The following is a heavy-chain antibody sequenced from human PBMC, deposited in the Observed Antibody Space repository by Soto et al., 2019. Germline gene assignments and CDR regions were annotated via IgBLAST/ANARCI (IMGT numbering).Heavy chain of an antibody. CDR3: ASLPYYSDQ. Sequence: EVQRVESGGGLVQPGGSLRLSCAASGFTISGDIINWVRQAPGKGLEWVSYISSNSRNTYYADSVKGRFTISRDNGKNSLYLQMNSLRAEDTAVYYCASLPYYSDQWGQGTLVTVSS. J-gene: IGHJ5*02. CDR1: GFTISGDI. D-gene: IGHD3-22*01. CDR2: ISSNSRNT. V-gene: IGHV3-48*01.